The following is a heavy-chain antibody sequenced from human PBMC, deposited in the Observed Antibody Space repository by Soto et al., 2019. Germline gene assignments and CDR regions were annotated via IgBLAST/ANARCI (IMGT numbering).Heavy chain of an antibody. Sequence: GGSLRLSCAASGFSFSCYNMNWVRPAPGKGLEWVSSISGDSNYIYYADSVQGRFTISRDNAKNSVYLQMNSLRAEDTAVYYCARVVYFDRSAYGLWGQGTMVTVS. J-gene: IGHJ3*01. D-gene: IGHD3-22*01. V-gene: IGHV3-21*01. CDR1: GFSFSCYN. CDR3: ARVVYFDRSAYGL. CDR2: ISGDSNYI.